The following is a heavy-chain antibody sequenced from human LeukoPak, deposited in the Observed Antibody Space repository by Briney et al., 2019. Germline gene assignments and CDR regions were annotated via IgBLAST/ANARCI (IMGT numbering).Heavy chain of an antibody. Sequence: SETPSLTCTVSAGSVSSHFWSWIRQPAGKGLEWIGRIYTSGSTNYNPSLKSRVTMSVDTSKNQFSLNLSSVTAADTAVYYCARQHYYDSGGFSTYFDYWGQGTLVTVSS. CDR3: ARQHYYDSGGFSTYFDY. D-gene: IGHD3-22*01. J-gene: IGHJ4*02. V-gene: IGHV4-4*07. CDR1: AGSVSSHF. CDR2: IYTSGST.